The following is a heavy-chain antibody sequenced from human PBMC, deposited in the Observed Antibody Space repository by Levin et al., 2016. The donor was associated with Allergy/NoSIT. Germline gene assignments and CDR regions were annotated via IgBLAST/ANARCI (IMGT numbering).Heavy chain of an antibody. V-gene: IGHV4-39*02. CDR1: GGSISSSSYY. CDR3: ARDYYDSSGYYYVTGGVYYYGMDV. CDR2: IYYSGST. Sequence: SETLSLTCTVSGGSISSSSYYWGWIRQPPGKGLEWIGSIYYSGSTYYNPSLKSRVTISVDTSKNQFSLKLSSVTAADTAVYYCARDYYDSSGYYYVTGGVYYYGMDVWGQGTTVTVSS. J-gene: IGHJ6*02. D-gene: IGHD3-22*01.